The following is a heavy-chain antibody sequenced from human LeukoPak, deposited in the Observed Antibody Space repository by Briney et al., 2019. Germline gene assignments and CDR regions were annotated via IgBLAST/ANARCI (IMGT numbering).Heavy chain of an antibody. D-gene: IGHD3-3*01. V-gene: IGHV1-69*04. CDR3: ARTRIPIFGVIMAYYYCMDV. Sequence: ASVKVSCKASGGTFSSYAISWVRQAPGQVLEWMGRIIPILGIANYAQKFQGRVTITADKSTSTAYMELSSLRSEDTAVYYCARTRIPIFGVIMAYYYCMDVWGQGTTVTVSS. CDR2: IIPILGIA. J-gene: IGHJ6*02. CDR1: GGTFSSYA.